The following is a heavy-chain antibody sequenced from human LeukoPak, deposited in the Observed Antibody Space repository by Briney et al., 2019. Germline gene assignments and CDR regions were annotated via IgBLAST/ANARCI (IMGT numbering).Heavy chain of an antibody. J-gene: IGHJ4*02. V-gene: IGHV3-53*01. Sequence: PGGSLRLSCAASGFTVSNTYMTWVRQAPGKGLEWISLIYGGNNAFYADSVKGRFTISRDNSKNMLYLQMNSLRAEDTAVYYCARGVLGVIPIDYWGQGTLVTVSS. CDR2: IYGGNNA. CDR3: ARGVLGVIPIDY. CDR1: GFTVSNTY. D-gene: IGHD2-8*02.